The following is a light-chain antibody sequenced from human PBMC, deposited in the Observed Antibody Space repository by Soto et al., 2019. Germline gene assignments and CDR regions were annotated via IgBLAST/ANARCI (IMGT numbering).Light chain of an antibody. V-gene: IGLV1-51*01. CDR3: GTWDNSLSVVV. Sequence: QSVLTQPPSVSAAPGQMVTISCSGSTSNIAYNYVSWYQQLPGTAPKLLIYEINKRPSAISDRFSASKSGTSATLAITGLQTGDEAHYYCGTWDNSLSVVVFGGGTKVTVL. CDR2: EIN. CDR1: TSNIAYNY. J-gene: IGLJ3*02.